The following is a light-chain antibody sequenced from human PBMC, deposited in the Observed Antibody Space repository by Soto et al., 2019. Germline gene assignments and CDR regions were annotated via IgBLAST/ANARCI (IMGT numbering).Light chain of an antibody. V-gene: IGLV1-44*01. CDR3: AAWDDSLKGV. CDR2: SNN. J-gene: IGLJ2*01. Sequence: SVLTQPPSASGTPGQRVTISCSGSSSNIGSNTVNWYQQLPGTAPKLLIYSNNQRPSGVPDRFSGSKSGTSASLAISGLQSEDEADYYCAAWDDSLKGVFGGGTKLTVL. CDR1: SSNIGSNT.